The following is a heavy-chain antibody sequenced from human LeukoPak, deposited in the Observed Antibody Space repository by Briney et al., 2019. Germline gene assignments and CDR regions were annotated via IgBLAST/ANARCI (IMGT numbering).Heavy chain of an antibody. CDR2: IYYSGST. CDR3: ARVYARFWSGYPPYYYYYYMDV. Sequence: SETLSLTCTVSGGSISSYYWSWIRQPPGKGLEWIGYIYYSGSTNYNPSLKSRVTISVDTSKNQFSLKLSSVTAADTAVYYCARVYARFWSGYPPYYYYYYMDVWGKGTTVTVSS. V-gene: IGHV4-59*01. J-gene: IGHJ6*03. D-gene: IGHD3-3*01. CDR1: GGSISSYY.